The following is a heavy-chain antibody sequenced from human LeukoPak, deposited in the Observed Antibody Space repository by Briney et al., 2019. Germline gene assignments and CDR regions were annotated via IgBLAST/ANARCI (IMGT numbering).Heavy chain of an antibody. V-gene: IGHV4-38-2*01. D-gene: IGHD5-24*01. CDR2: IYHSGST. J-gene: IGHJ4*02. CDR3: ARGRGDGYNFDY. Sequence: SETLSLTCAVSGYSISSGYYWGWIRQPPGKGLEWIGSIYHSGSTYYNPSLKSRVTISVDTSKNQFSLKLSSVTAADTAVYYCARGRGDGYNFDYWGQGTLLTVSS. CDR1: GYSISSGYY.